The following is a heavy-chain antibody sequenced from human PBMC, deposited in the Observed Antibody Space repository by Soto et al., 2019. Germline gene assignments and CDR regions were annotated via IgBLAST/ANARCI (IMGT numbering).Heavy chain of an antibody. Sequence: GGSLRLSCSASGFTFSSYAMHWVRQAPGKGLEYVSAISSNGGSTYYADSVKGRFTISRDNSKNTLYLQMSSLRAEDTAVYYCVKDRLIIKGIAAACTAFDIWGQGTMVTVSS. CDR1: GFTFSSYA. J-gene: IGHJ3*02. CDR3: VKDRLIIKGIAAACTAFDI. V-gene: IGHV3-64D*09. CDR2: ISSNGGST. D-gene: IGHD6-13*01.